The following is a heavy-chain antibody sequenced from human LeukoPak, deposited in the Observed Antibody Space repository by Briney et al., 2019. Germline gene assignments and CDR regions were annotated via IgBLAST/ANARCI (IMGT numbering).Heavy chain of an antibody. CDR3: ARHASVDGNWPRPLDY. CDR1: GGSISSSSYY. D-gene: IGHD6-19*01. CDR2: IYYSGST. Sequence: PSETLSLTCTVSGGSISSSSYYWAWIRQPPGKGLEWIGSIYYSGSTYYNPSLKTRVTISVDTSKNQFSLKLTSVTAADTAVYYCARHASVDGNWPRPLDYWGQGSLVTVSS. J-gene: IGHJ4*02. V-gene: IGHV4-39*01.